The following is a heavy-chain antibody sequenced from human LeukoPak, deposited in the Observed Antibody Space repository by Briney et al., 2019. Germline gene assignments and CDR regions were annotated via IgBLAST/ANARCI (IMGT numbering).Heavy chain of an antibody. Sequence: GSLVKVSCKASGGTFSSYAISWVRQAPGQGLEWMGGIIPISGTANYAQKFQGRVTITADESTSTAYMELSSLRSEDTAVYYCAVVVPQYYFDYWGQGTLVTVSS. J-gene: IGHJ4*02. CDR3: AVVVPQYYFDY. V-gene: IGHV1-69*01. CDR1: GGTFSSYA. D-gene: IGHD2-21*01. CDR2: IIPISGTA.